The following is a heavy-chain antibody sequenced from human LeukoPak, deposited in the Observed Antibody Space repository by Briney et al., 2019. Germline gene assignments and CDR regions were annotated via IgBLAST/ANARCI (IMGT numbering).Heavy chain of an antibody. J-gene: IGHJ6*03. Sequence: ASVKVSCKAPGYTFTSYDINWVRQATGQGLEWMGWMNPNSGNTGYAQKFQGRVTMTRNTSISTAYMELSSLRSEDTAVYYCARDSNDLDYYYYYMDVWGKGTTVTVSS. V-gene: IGHV1-8*01. CDR1: GYTFTSYD. CDR2: MNPNSGNT. CDR3: ARDSNDLDYYYYYMDV. D-gene: IGHD4-11*01.